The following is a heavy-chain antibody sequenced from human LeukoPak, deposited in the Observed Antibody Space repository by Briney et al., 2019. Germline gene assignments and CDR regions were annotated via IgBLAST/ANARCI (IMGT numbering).Heavy chain of an antibody. D-gene: IGHD1-1*01. CDR1: GFTFSGSA. CDR2: IRSKANSYAT. J-gene: IGHJ5*02. CDR3: TTAWNDVGWFDP. Sequence: GGSLRLSCAASGFTFSGSAMHWVRQASGKGLEWVGRIRSKANSYATAYAASVKGRFTISRDDSKNTAYLQMNSLKTEDTAVYYCTTAWNDVGWFDPWGQGTLVTVSS. V-gene: IGHV3-73*01.